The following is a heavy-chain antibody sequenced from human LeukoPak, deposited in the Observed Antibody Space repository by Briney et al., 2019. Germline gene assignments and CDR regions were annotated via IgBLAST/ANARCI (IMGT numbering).Heavy chain of an antibody. D-gene: IGHD3-22*01. V-gene: IGHV4-34*01. CDR3: ARGPYYYDSSGYLHFDY. CDR2: INHSGST. CDR1: GGSFSGYY. J-gene: IGHJ4*02. Sequence: SETLSLTCAVYGGSFSGYYWSWIRQPPGKGLERIGEINHSGSTNYNPSLKSRVTISVDTSKNQFSLKLSSVTAADTAVYYCARGPYYYDSSGYLHFDYWGQGTLVTVSS.